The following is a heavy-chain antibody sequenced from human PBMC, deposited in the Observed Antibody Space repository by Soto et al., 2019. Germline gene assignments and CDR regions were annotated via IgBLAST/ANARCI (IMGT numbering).Heavy chain of an antibody. J-gene: IGHJ4*02. CDR1: GFTFSSYA. CDR2: ISGSGGST. V-gene: IGHV3-23*01. CDR3: AKDLYSYGLKLPDY. Sequence: PGGSLRLSCAASGFTFSSYAMSWVRQAPGKGLEWVSAISGSGGSTYYADSVKGRFTISRDNSKNTLYLQMNSLRAEDTAVYYCAKDLYSYGLKLPDYWGQGTLVTVSS. D-gene: IGHD5-18*01.